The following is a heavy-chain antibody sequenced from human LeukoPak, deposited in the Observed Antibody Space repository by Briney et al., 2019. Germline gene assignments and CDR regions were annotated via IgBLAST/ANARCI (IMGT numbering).Heavy chain of an antibody. D-gene: IGHD3-22*01. Sequence: SETLSLTCTVSGGSISSSSYYWGWIRQPPGKGLEWIGSIYYSGSTYYNPSLKSRVTISVDTSKNQLSLKLSSVTAADTAVYYCARDMYDSSGYYYVALWFDPWGQGTLVTVSS. V-gene: IGHV4-39*07. CDR1: GGSISSSSYY. J-gene: IGHJ5*02. CDR2: IYYSGST. CDR3: ARDMYDSSGYYYVALWFDP.